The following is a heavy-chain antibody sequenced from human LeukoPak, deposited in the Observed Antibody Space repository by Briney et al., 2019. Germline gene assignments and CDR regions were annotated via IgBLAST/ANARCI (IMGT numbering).Heavy chain of an antibody. D-gene: IGHD4-17*01. CDR1: CGSFCGYY. CDR2: LNHSGST. V-gene: IGHV4-34*01. CDR3: AREKATVTYYYYYYYMDV. J-gene: IGHJ6*03. Sequence: SETLSLTCAVYCGSFCGYYWSWIRQPPGKGLEWIGELNHSGSTNYNPSLKSRVTISVDTSENQFSLKLSSVTAADTAVYYCAREKATVTYYYYYYYMDVWGKGTTVTVPS.